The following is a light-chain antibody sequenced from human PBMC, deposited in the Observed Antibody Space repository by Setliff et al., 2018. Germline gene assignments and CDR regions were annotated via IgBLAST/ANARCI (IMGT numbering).Light chain of an antibody. CDR2: DVS. J-gene: IGLJ1*01. CDR3: GSYTSINTLYV. Sequence: QSALTQPAPVSGSPGQSITISCTGTSGDVGGYDYVSWYQQHPGKAPKLMIYDVSNRPSGVSNRFSGSKSGNTASLTISGLKAEDEADYYCGSYTSINTLYVFGTGTKVTVL. V-gene: IGLV2-14*01. CDR1: SGDVGGYDY.